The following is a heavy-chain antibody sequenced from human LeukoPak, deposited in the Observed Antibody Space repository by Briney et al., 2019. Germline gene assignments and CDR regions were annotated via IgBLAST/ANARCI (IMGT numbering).Heavy chain of an antibody. J-gene: IGHJ3*02. CDR1: GFTFSSYD. D-gene: IGHD3-22*01. V-gene: IGHV3-21*01. CDR2: ISSSSYI. CDR3: ARDGDYYDSRGDAFDI. Sequence: GGSLRLSCAVSGFTFSSYDMNWVRQAPGKGLEWVSSISSSSYIYYADSVKGRFTISRDNAKNSLYLQMNSLRAEDTAVYYCARDGDYYDSRGDAFDIWGQGAMVTVAS.